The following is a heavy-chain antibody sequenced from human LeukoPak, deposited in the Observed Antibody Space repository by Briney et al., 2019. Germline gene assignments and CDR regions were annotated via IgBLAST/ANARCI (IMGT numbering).Heavy chain of an antibody. CDR2: IYYSGST. J-gene: IGHJ4*02. CDR1: GGSISSSSYY. CDR3: ARVEAYDILTGYLTPYFDY. Sequence: SETLSLTRTVSGGSISSSSYYWGWIRQPLGKGLEWIGSIYYSGSTYYNPSLKSRVTISVDTSKNQFSLKLSSVTAADTAVYYCARVEAYDILTGYLTPYFDYWGQGTLVTVSS. V-gene: IGHV4-39*07. D-gene: IGHD3-9*01.